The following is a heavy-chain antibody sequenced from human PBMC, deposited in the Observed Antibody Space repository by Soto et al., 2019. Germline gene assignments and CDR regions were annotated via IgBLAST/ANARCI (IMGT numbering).Heavy chain of an antibody. Sequence: QVQLVQSGAEVKKPGSSVKVSCKASGGTFSSYAISWVRQAPGQGLEWMGGIIPIFGTANYAQKFQGRVTITADESTSTAYMELSSLRSEDTAVYYCARGSRMRVASFYYGMDVWGQGTTVTVSS. CDR2: IIPIFGTA. CDR3: ARGSRMRVASFYYGMDV. D-gene: IGHD3-3*01. J-gene: IGHJ6*02. CDR1: GGTFSSYA. V-gene: IGHV1-69*12.